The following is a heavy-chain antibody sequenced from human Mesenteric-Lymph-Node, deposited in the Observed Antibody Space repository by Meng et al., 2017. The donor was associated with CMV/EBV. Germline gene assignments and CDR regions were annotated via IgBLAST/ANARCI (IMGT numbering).Heavy chain of an antibody. CDR2: ISGYNGNT. CDR3: ARGAKYISSEPDDY. CDR1: GYICSNFG. Sequence: KASGYICSNFGVSWVRQAPGQGLEWIGWISGYNGNTNYAQKLQGRVTMTTDTSTNTAYMDLRSLRSDDTAVYYCARGAKYISSEPDDYWGQGTLVTVSS. V-gene: IGHV1-18*01. D-gene: IGHD6-13*01. J-gene: IGHJ4*02.